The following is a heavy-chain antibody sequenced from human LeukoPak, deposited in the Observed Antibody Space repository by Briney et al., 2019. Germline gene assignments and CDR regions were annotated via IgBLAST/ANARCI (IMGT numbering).Heavy chain of an antibody. Sequence: SETLSLTCTVSGGSISSGTYSCGWIRQPPGKGLEWIGTIYYSGSTYYNPSLKGPVTLSVDTSNNRFSLKLRSVTAADTAVYYCASIVGAIHFDYWGQGTLVTVSS. CDR2: IYYSGST. D-gene: IGHD1-26*01. J-gene: IGHJ4*02. CDR1: GGSISSGTYS. V-gene: IGHV4-39*01. CDR3: ASIVGAIHFDY.